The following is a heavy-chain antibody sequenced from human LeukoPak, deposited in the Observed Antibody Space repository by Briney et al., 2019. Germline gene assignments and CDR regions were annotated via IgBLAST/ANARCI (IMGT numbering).Heavy chain of an antibody. Sequence: GSLRLSCAASGFTFSSYWMHWVRQAPGKGLVWVSRINSDGSSTSYADSVKGRFTISRDNAKNTLYLQMNSLRAEDTAVYYCAREAGYGRNSGYYYGMDVWGQGTTVTVSS. CDR2: INSDGSST. CDR3: AREAGYGRNSGYYYGMDV. V-gene: IGHV3-74*01. D-gene: IGHD5-18*01. J-gene: IGHJ6*02. CDR1: GFTFSSYW.